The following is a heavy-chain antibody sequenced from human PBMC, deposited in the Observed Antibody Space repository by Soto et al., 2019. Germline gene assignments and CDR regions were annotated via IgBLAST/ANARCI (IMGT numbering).Heavy chain of an antibody. D-gene: IGHD6-19*01. CDR3: ARWSVAGLTYYFDY. CDR1: GGSISSYY. J-gene: IGHJ4*02. Sequence: SETLSLTCTVSGGSISSYYWSWIRQPPGKGLEWIGYIYYSGSTNYNPSLKSRVTISVDTSKNQFSLKLSSVTAADTAVYYCARWSVAGLTYYFDYWGQGTLVTVSS. V-gene: IGHV4-59*01. CDR2: IYYSGST.